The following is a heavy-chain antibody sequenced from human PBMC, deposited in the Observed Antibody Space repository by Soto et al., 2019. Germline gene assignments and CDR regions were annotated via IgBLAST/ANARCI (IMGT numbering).Heavy chain of an antibody. Sequence: EVQLVESGGGLVQPGGSLRLSCAASGFTFSSYSMNWVRQAPGKGLERGSYISSSSRTIYYADSVKGRFTISRDNAKNSLYLQMNSLRAEDTAVYYCARDRGLFGRFDPWGQGTLVTVSS. CDR1: GFTFSSYS. CDR2: ISSSSRTI. CDR3: ARDRGLFGRFDP. V-gene: IGHV3-48*01. J-gene: IGHJ5*02. D-gene: IGHD2-21*01.